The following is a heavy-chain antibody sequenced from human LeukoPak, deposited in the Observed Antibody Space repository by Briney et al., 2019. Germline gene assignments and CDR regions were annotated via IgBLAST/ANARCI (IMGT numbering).Heavy chain of an antibody. CDR3: AKDQDGPGNRWFDP. V-gene: IGHV4-59*01. D-gene: IGHD3-10*01. CDR1: GGSISSYY. Sequence: PSETLSLTCTVSGGSISSYYWSWIRQPPGKGLEWIGYIYYSGSTNYNPSLKSRVTISVDTSKNQFSLKLSSVTAADTAVYYCAKDQDGPGNRWFDPWGQGTLVTVSS. CDR2: IYYSGST. J-gene: IGHJ5*02.